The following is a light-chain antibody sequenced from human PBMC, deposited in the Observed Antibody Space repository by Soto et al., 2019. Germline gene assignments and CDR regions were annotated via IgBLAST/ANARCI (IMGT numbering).Light chain of an antibody. V-gene: IGLV1-40*01. CDR3: QSYDISLSV. CDR1: SSNIGAGYD. Sequence: QSVLTQPPSVSGAPGQRVTISCTGSSSNIGAGYDVHWYQQLPGTAPKLLIYGNSNRPSGVPDRFSGSKSGTSASLAITGLQAEDEADYYCQSYDISLSVFGTGTKLTVL. CDR2: GNS. J-gene: IGLJ1*01.